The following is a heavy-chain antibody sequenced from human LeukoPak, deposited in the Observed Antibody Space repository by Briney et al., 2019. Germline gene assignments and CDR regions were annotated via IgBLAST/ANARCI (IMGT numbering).Heavy chain of an antibody. CDR2: INRDGSGT. D-gene: IGHD3-22*01. CDR1: GFSFSYFW. Sequence: GGSLRLSCAASGFSFSYFWMHWVRQAPGKGLVWVSRINRDGSGTSYADSVKGRFTISRDNAKNSVYLHMNSLRAEDTAVYYCARDVDESYYYDSSGNPSGAVDIWGQGTTVTVSS. V-gene: IGHV3-74*01. CDR3: ARDVDESYYYDSSGNPSGAVDI. J-gene: IGHJ3*02.